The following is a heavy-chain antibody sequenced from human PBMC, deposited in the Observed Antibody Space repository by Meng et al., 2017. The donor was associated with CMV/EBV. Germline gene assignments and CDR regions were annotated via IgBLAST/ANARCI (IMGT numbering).Heavy chain of an antibody. CDR1: GFTFSSYA. V-gene: IGHV3-23*01. CDR2: ISGSGGST. CDR3: AKDFRELRDYSINTFDY. Sequence: GGSLRLSCAASGFTFSSYAMSWVRQAPGKGLEWVSAISGSGGSTYYADSVEGRFTISRDNSKNTLYLQMNSLRAEDTAVYYCAKDFRELRDYSINTFDYWGQGTLVTVSS. D-gene: IGHD2-15*01. J-gene: IGHJ4*02.